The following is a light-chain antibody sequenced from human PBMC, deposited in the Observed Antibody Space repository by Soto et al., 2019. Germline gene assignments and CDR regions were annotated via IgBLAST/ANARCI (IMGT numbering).Light chain of an antibody. Sequence: DIVMTQSRDSLAVSLGERATINCKSSQIVLYSSNNKNYLAWYQQKPGKAPKLLIYKASTLKSGVPSRFSGSGSGTEFTLTISRLEPEDFALYYCQQYGGAPITFGQGTRLEIK. CDR3: QQYGGAPIT. J-gene: IGKJ5*01. CDR2: KAS. CDR1: QIVLYSSNNKNY. V-gene: IGKV4-1*01.